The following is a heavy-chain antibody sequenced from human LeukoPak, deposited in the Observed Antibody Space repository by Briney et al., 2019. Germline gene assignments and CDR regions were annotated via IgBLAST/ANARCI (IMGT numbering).Heavy chain of an antibody. CDR1: GFTFSSYW. V-gene: IGHV3-7*01. D-gene: IGHD3-9*01. Sequence: GGSLRLSCAASGFTFSSYWMSWVRQAPGKGLEWVANIKQDGSEKYYVDSVEGRFTISRDNAKNSLYLQMNSLRAEDTAVYYCARDWAKLRYFDWFKTDAFDIWGQGTMVTVSS. CDR3: ARDWAKLRYFDWFKTDAFDI. J-gene: IGHJ3*02. CDR2: IKQDGSEK.